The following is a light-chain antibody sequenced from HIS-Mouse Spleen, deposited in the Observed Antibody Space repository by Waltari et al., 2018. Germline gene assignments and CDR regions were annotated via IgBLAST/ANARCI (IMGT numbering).Light chain of an antibody. V-gene: IGLV2-8*01. CDR1: SSDVGGYNY. CDR3: SSYAGSNNYV. Sequence: QSALTQPPSASGSPGQSVTISCTGTSSDVGGYNYVSWYQQHPGKAPKLMIYEVSKRPSGFPDRVSGSKSGNTASLTVSGLQAEDEADCYCSSYAGSNNYVFGTGTKVTVL. CDR2: EVS. J-gene: IGLJ1*01.